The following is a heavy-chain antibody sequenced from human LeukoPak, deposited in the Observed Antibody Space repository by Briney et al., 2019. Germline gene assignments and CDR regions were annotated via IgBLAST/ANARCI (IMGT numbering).Heavy chain of an antibody. CDR1: GFTFSSYW. J-gene: IGHJ4*02. Sequence: PGGSLRLSCAASGFTFSSYWMHWVRQAPGKGLVWVSRINSDGSSTSYADSVEGRFTISRDNAKNTLYLQMNSLRAEDTAVYYCARSPLYSGSYGDYWGQGTLVTVSS. CDR2: INSDGSST. V-gene: IGHV3-74*01. CDR3: ARSPLYSGSYGDY. D-gene: IGHD1-26*01.